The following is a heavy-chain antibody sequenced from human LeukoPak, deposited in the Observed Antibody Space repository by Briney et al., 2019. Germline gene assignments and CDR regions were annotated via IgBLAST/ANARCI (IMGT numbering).Heavy chain of an antibody. D-gene: IGHD6-6*01. CDR2: ISAYNGNT. CDR1: GYAFTSYG. V-gene: IGHV1-18*01. Sequence: ASVKVSCKASGYAFTSYGISWVRQAPGQGLEWMGWISAYNGNTNYAQKLQGRVTMTTDTSTSTAYMELRSLRSDGTAVYYCARDAYSSSPFDYWGQGTLVTVSS. J-gene: IGHJ4*02. CDR3: ARDAYSSSPFDY.